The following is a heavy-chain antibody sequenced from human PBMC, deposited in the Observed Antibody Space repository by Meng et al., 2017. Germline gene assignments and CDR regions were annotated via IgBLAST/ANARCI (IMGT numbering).Heavy chain of an antibody. Sequence: QGQLVQVGAEGKKPGSSVKVSCKASGGTFSSYAISWVRQAPGQGLEWMGGIIPIFGTANYAQKFQGRVTITADKSTSTAYMELSSLRSEDTAVYYCARDGVGATEGYFDYWGQGTLVTVSS. CDR1: GGTFSSYA. CDR2: IIPIFGTA. D-gene: IGHD1-26*01. CDR3: ARDGVGATEGYFDY. J-gene: IGHJ4*02. V-gene: IGHV1-69*06.